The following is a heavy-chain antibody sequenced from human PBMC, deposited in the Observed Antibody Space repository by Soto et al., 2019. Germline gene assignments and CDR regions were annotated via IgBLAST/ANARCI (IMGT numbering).Heavy chain of an antibody. D-gene: IGHD2-15*01. Sequence: QVQLVQSGAEVKKPGSSVNVSCKPSGGTFSTLAFSWVRQAPGQGLEWMGGIIPIFGPAKYAQKFQGRVTISADTSTNTAYMALSSLGAADTAIYYCAISGGGPVGQSLSYHFYGMDVWGQGTTVTVSS. CDR1: GGTFSTLA. V-gene: IGHV1-69*06. CDR2: IIPIFGPA. J-gene: IGHJ6*02. CDR3: AISGGGPVGQSLSYHFYGMDV.